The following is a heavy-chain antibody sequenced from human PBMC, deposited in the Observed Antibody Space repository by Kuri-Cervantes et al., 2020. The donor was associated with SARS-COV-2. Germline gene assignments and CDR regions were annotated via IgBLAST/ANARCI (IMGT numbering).Heavy chain of an antibody. CDR3: AKVSSSGSKGKYCFDF. CDR1: GFTFSSYA. Sequence: GESLKISCAASGFTFSSYAMSWVRQAPGKGLEWVSAISGSGGSTYYADSVKGRFTISRDNSKNTLYLQMNSLRAEDTAVYYCAKVSSSGSKGKYCFDFWGQGARVTCSS. V-gene: IGHV3-23*01. CDR2: ISGSGGST. J-gene: IGHJ4*02. D-gene: IGHD3-22*01.